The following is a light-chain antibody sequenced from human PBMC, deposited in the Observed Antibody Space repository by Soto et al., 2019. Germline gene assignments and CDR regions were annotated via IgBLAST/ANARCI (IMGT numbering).Light chain of an antibody. Sequence: QSVLTQPPSVSGAPGQRVTISCTGSSSNIGAGYDVHWYQQLPGTAPKLLIYGNSNRPSGVPDRFSGSKSGASASLAITGLQAEDEADYYCQSYDRSLSVVVFGGRTQLTVL. J-gene: IGLJ2*01. V-gene: IGLV1-40*01. CDR2: GNS. CDR3: QSYDRSLSVVV. CDR1: SSNIGAGYD.